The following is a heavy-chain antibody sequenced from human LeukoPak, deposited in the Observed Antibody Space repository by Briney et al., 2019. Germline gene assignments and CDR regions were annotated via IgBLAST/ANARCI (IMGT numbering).Heavy chain of an antibody. CDR3: ARSAAATTYYFDY. Sequence: SETLSLTCAVYGGSFSGYYWSCIRQPPGKGLEWIGEINHSGSTNYNPSLKSRVTISVDTSMNQFSLKVSSVTAADTAVYYCARSAAATTYYFDYWGQGTLVTVSS. V-gene: IGHV4-34*01. D-gene: IGHD5-24*01. CDR2: INHSGST. CDR1: GGSFSGYY. J-gene: IGHJ4*02.